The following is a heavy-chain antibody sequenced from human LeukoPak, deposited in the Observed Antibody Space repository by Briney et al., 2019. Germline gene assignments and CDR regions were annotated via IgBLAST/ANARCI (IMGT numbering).Heavy chain of an antibody. CDR1: GYTFTSYG. Sequence: VASVKVSCKAYGYTFTSYGISWVRQAPGQGLESIGWISAYNGNTNYAQKLQGRVTMTTDTSTSTAYMELRSLRSDDTAVYYCARVPVAARNYYYYGMDVWGQGTTVTVSS. CDR2: ISAYNGNT. D-gene: IGHD6-6*01. V-gene: IGHV1-18*01. J-gene: IGHJ6*02. CDR3: ARVPVAARNYYYYGMDV.